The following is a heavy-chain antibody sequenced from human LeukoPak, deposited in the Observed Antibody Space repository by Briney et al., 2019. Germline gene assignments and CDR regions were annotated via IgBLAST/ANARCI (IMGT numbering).Heavy chain of an antibody. CDR1: GGSISSSSYY. CDR2: IYYSGST. V-gene: IGHV4-39*07. CDR3: ARGPGRPAGTFWWFDP. J-gene: IGHJ5*02. D-gene: IGHD6-13*01. Sequence: SETLSLTCTVSGGSISSSSYYWGWIRRPPGKGLEWIGSIYYSGSTYYNPSLKSRVTISVDTSKNQFSLKLSSVTAADTAVYYCARGPGRPAGTFWWFDPWGQGTLVTVSS.